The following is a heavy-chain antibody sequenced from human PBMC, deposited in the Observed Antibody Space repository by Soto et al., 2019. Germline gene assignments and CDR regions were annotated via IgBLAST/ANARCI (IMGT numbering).Heavy chain of an antibody. J-gene: IGHJ5*02. D-gene: IGHD2-2*01. V-gene: IGHV4-31*03. CDR2: IYYSGST. CDR3: ARDVVPAAMFDP. Sequence: PSETLSLTCTVSGGSISSGGYYWSWIRQHPGKGLEWIGYIYYSGSTYYNPSLKSRVTISVDTSKNQFSLKLSSVTAADTAVYYCARDVVPAAMFDPWGQGTPVTVSS. CDR1: GGSISSGGYY.